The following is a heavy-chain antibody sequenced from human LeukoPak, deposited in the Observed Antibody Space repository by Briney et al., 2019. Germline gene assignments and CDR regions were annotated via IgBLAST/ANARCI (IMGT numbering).Heavy chain of an antibody. CDR2: ISYDGSNK. D-gene: IGHD3-10*01. J-gene: IGHJ6*02. V-gene: IGHV3-30*03. Sequence: GGSLRLSCAASGFTFSSYGMHWVRQDPGKGLEWVAVISYDGSNKYYADSVKGRFTISRDNSKNTLYLQMNSLRAEDTAVYYCATASVVRGVISYYYGMDVWGQGTTVTVSS. CDR1: GFTFSSYG. CDR3: ATASVVRGVISYYYGMDV.